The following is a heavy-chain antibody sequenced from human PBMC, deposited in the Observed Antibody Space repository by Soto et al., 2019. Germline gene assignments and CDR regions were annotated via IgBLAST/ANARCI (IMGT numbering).Heavy chain of an antibody. CDR2: LSGSGGNT. V-gene: IGHV3-23*01. D-gene: IGHD3-10*01. Sequence: EVQLLESGGGLVQPGGSLRLSCAASRFTISTYAMRWVRQAPGKGLEWASDLSGSGGNTYYADSAKGRFTISRDNSKNTLYLQMKSQRADDTAVYYCAEAAMVRGGGWFDPWSQGTLVTVSS. CDR1: RFTISTYA. CDR3: AEAAMVRGGGWFDP. J-gene: IGHJ5*02.